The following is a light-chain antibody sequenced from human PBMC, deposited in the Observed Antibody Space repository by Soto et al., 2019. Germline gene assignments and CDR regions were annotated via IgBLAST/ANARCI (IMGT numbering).Light chain of an antibody. Sequence: DIQMTQSPSTLSGSVGDRVTITCRSSQTISSWLAWYQQKPGKAPKLLIYKASTLKSGVPSRLSGSGSGTAFTLTITSLQPDDFATYYYQHDYSYSEAFGQGTKVERK. CDR2: KAS. V-gene: IGKV1-5*03. J-gene: IGKJ1*01. CDR1: QTISSW. CDR3: QHDYSYSEA.